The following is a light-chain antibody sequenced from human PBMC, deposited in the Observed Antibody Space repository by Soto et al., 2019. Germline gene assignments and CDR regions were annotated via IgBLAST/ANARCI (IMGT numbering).Light chain of an antibody. CDR2: GAS. Sequence: EIVLTQSPDTLSLSPGERATLSCRASQTVIHNHLAWHQQKPGQTPRLLVYGASSRATGIPDRFSGSVSGTDFTLTISRREPEDFAVYYCQQHGTSPITFGQGTRLEIK. CDR1: QTVIHNH. J-gene: IGKJ5*01. CDR3: QQHGTSPIT. V-gene: IGKV3-20*01.